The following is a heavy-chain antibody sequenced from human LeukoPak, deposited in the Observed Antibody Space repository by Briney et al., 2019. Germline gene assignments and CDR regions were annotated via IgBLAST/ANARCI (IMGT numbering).Heavy chain of an antibody. CDR3: ALSKKYYNSSGYYPFDY. J-gene: IGHJ4*02. CDR1: GYTFTGYY. V-gene: IGHV1-18*04. D-gene: IGHD3-22*01. CDR2: ISAYNGNT. Sequence: ASVKVSCKASGYTFTGYYMHWVRRAPGQGLEWMGWISAYNGNTNYAQKLQGRVTMTRNTFTSTAYMELSSLRSEDTAVYYCALSKKYYNSSGYYPFDYWGQGTLVTVSS.